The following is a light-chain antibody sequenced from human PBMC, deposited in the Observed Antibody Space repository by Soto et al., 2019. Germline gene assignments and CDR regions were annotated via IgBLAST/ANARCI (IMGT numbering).Light chain of an antibody. CDR3: QQYNQWPPYT. Sequence: EIVMTQSPAILSVSPGERATLFCRASQSVGRTLAWYQQKPGQSPRLLVYGASTRANGTPARFSGSGSGTEFTLTISSLQSEDVAVYYCQQYNQWPPYTFGQG. J-gene: IGKJ2*01. CDR2: GAS. V-gene: IGKV3-15*01. CDR1: QSVGRT.